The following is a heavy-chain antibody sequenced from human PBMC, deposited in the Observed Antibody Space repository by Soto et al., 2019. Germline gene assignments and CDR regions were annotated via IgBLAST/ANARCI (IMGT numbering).Heavy chain of an antibody. CDR1: GGTFSSYA. Sequence: ASVKVSCKASGGTFSSYAISWVRQAPGQGLEWMGGIIPIFGTANYAQKFQGRVTITADKSTSTAYMELSSLRSEDTAVYYCARDWVYYYDSSGYRFMDVRGQGTTVTVSS. CDR2: IIPIFGTA. J-gene: IGHJ6*02. V-gene: IGHV1-69*06. CDR3: ARDWVYYYDSSGYRFMDV. D-gene: IGHD3-22*01.